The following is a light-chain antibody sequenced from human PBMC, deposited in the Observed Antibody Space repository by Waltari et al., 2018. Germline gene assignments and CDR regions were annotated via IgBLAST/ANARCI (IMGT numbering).Light chain of an antibody. CDR3: QAWDSSSDSYV. CDR2: QDK. Sequence: SYELTQPPSVSVSAGQTASITCSGDKSVHKFVCWFQQRPGQSPLLVIYQDKKRPSGIPERFSGSNSGNTATLTISGTQPLDEADYYCQAWDSSSDSYVFGSGTKVTV. V-gene: IGLV3-1*01. J-gene: IGLJ1*01. CDR1: KSVHKF.